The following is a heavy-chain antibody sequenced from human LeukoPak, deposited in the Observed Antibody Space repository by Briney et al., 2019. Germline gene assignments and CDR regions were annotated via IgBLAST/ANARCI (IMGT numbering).Heavy chain of an antibody. CDR2: INPNSGGT. CDR3: ARVGVVIIRRAYYFDY. D-gene: IGHD3-3*01. Sequence: ASVKVSCKASGYTFTGYYMHWVRQAPGQGLEWMGWINPNSGGTNYAQKFQGRVTMTRDTSISTAYMELSRLRSDDTAVYYCARVGVVIIRRAYYFDYWGQGTLVTVPS. V-gene: IGHV1-2*02. CDR1: GYTFTGYY. J-gene: IGHJ4*02.